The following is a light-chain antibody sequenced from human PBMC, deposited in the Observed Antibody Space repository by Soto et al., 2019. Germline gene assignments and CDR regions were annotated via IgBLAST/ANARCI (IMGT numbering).Light chain of an antibody. Sequence: QSVLTQPASVSGSPVQSITISCTGTSSDVGGYNYVSWYQQHPGKAPKLMIYDVSNRPSGVSNRFSGSKSGNTASLTISGLQAEDEADYYCSSYTSSSTPYVFGTGTKVTV. V-gene: IGLV2-14*01. CDR3: SSYTSSSTPYV. CDR2: DVS. J-gene: IGLJ1*01. CDR1: SSDVGGYNY.